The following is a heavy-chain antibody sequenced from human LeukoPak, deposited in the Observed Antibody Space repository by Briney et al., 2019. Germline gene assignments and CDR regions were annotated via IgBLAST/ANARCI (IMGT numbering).Heavy chain of an antibody. J-gene: IGHJ4*02. Sequence: SVEVSCKASGGTFSSYAISWVRQAPGQGLEWMGGIIPIFGTANYAQKFQGRVTITADKSTSTAYMELSSLRSEDTAVYYCAREGRIFPQGFDYWGQGTLVTVSS. CDR1: GGTFSSYA. CDR3: AREGRIFPQGFDY. CDR2: IIPIFGTA. V-gene: IGHV1-69*06. D-gene: IGHD2-15*01.